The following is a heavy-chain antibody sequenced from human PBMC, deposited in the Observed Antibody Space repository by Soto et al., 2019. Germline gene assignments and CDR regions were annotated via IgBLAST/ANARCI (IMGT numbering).Heavy chain of an antibody. CDR2: INHSGST. Sequence: SETLSLTCAVYGGSFSGYYWSWIRQPPGKGLEWIGEINHSGSTNYNPSLKSRVTISVDTSKNQFSLKLSSVTAADTAVYYCARAGWGIGRDCSSTSCYGRKYFYYYYMDVWGKGTTVTVSS. D-gene: IGHD2-2*01. J-gene: IGHJ6*03. CDR1: GGSFSGYY. V-gene: IGHV4-34*01. CDR3: ARAGWGIGRDCSSTSCYGRKYFYYYYMDV.